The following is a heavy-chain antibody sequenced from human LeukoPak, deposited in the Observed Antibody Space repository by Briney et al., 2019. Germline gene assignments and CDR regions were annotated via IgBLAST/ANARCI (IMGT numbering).Heavy chain of an antibody. V-gene: IGHV1-3*01. CDR1: GYTFTSYA. CDR2: INAGNGNT. Sequence: ASVKVSCKASGYTFTSYAMHRVRQAPGQRLEWMGWINAGNGNTKYSQKFQGRVTITRDTSASTAYMELSSLRSEDTAVYYCARGAVARYGGFDYWGQGTLVTVSS. CDR3: ARGAVARYGGFDY. J-gene: IGHJ4*02. D-gene: IGHD6-19*01.